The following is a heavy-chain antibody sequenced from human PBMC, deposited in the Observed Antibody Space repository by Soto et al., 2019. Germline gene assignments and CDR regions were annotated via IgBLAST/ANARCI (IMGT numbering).Heavy chain of an antibody. CDR3: ARGSGSSYAY. CDR2: ISYSGST. D-gene: IGHD1-26*01. V-gene: IGHV4-61*01. J-gene: IGHJ4*02. CDR1: GASVSSGNYY. Sequence: QVQLQESGPGLVKPSETLSLTCTVSGASVSSGNYYWSWIRQPPGKGLECIGYISYSGSTNYNPSLKSRVTISIGPSKNQFSLKLSSVTAADTAVYYCARGSGSSYAYWGQGTLVTVSS.